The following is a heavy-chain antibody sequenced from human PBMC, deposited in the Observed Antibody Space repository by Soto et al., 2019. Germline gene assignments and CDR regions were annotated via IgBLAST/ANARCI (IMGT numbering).Heavy chain of an antibody. J-gene: IGHJ6*02. CDR1: GGPSSSYA. CDR3: AREFRFTMVRGVKPYYYYGMDV. CDR2: IIPIFGTA. D-gene: IGHD3-10*01. V-gene: IGHV1-69*13. Sequence: VKVSYKASGGPSSSYAISWVRQAPGQGLEWMGGIIPIFGTANYAQKFQGRVTITADESTSTAYMELSSLRSEDTAVYYCAREFRFTMVRGVKPYYYYGMDVWGQGTTVTVSS.